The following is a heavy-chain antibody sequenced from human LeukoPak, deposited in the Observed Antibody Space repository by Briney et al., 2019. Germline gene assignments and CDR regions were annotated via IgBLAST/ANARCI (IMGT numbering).Heavy chain of an antibody. CDR2: ISYSSETI. D-gene: IGHD1-1*01. Sequence: GGSLRLSCAASGFTFDDYTMHWVRQAPGRGLEWVSGISYSSETIGYVDSVKGRFTISRDNAKNSLYLQMNSLRAEDTALYYCAKDRGGSSQLGDAFDVWGQGTMVSVSS. CDR3: AKDRGGSSQLGDAFDV. CDR1: GFTFDDYT. J-gene: IGHJ3*01. V-gene: IGHV3-9*01.